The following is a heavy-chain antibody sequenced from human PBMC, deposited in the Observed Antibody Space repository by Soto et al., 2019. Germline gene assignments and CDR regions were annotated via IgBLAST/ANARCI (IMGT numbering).Heavy chain of an antibody. CDR2: ISNSGRST. CDR3: ANHRGFLVTQYFFDY. Sequence: EVQLLESGGGLAQPGGPLRLSCAASGFTFSNFAMSWVRQAPGKGLEWVSSISNSGRSTYYADSVQGRFTISRDNSKNTLYLQMNSLRAEDTAVYYCANHRGFLVTQYFFDYWGQGTLVTVSS. V-gene: IGHV3-23*01. J-gene: IGHJ4*02. D-gene: IGHD2-21*02. CDR1: GFTFSNFA.